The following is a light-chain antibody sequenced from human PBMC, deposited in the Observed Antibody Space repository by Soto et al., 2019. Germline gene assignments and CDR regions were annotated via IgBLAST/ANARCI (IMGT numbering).Light chain of an antibody. CDR3: QQYNNWPFS. CDR2: DVS. CDR1: QGVTTN. Sequence: VMTQYPGTLSVSPGERATLSCRAGQGVTTNFAWYQQKSGQSPRLLIYDVSIRATGVPARFSGTGSETDFTLTISGLQSEDSAVYFCQQYNNWPFSFGQGTRLEIK. V-gene: IGKV3-15*01. J-gene: IGKJ5*01.